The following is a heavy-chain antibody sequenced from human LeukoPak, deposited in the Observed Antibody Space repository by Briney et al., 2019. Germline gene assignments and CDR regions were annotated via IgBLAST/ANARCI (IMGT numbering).Heavy chain of an antibody. CDR1: GYSFSNYG. CDR2: ISASDGTT. D-gene: IGHD4-17*01. Sequence: GASVKVSCEASGYSFSNYGITWARQAPGQGLENMGWISASDGTTNYAQKVQGRVIMTTDTSTSTAYMELRSLRSDDTAVYYCARCGAAVTTHFSHWGQGTLVTVSS. CDR3: ARCGAAVTTHFSH. V-gene: IGHV1-18*01. J-gene: IGHJ4*02.